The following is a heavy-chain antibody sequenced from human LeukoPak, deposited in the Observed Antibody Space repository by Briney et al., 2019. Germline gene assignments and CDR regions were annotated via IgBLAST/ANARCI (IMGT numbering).Heavy chain of an antibody. CDR3: AREYSGPYLVDF. V-gene: IGHV3-9*01. Sequence: PGGSLRLSCAASGFRFDDYAMHWVRQTPGKGLEWVSGISWNSVSKEYADSVKGRFTISRDNAKNSLYLQMSSLRGEDTALYYCAREYSGPYLVDFWGQGPLVTVSS. CDR1: GFRFDDYA. D-gene: IGHD1-26*01. CDR2: ISWNSVSK. J-gene: IGHJ4*02.